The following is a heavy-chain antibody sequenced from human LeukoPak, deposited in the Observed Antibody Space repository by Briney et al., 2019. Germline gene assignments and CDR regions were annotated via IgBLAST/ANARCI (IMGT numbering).Heavy chain of an antibody. Sequence: SVKVSCKASGGTFSSYAISWVRQAPGQGLEWMGGIIPIFGTANYAQKFQGRVTITTDESTSTAYMELSSLRSDDTAVYYCARGRDGYNFKGDYWGQGTLVTVSS. CDR2: IIPIFGTA. CDR1: GGTFSSYA. D-gene: IGHD5-24*01. J-gene: IGHJ4*02. CDR3: ARGRDGYNFKGDY. V-gene: IGHV1-69*05.